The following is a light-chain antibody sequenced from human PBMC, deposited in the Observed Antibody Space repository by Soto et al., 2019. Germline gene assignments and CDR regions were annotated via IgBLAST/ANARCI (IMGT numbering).Light chain of an antibody. Sequence: VLPQSPATPSLSPGGRATLSCRASQSVSSYLAWYQQKPGQAPRRLIYGASSRATGIPDRFSGSGSGTDFTLTISRLEPEDFAVYYCQYYGTSPQTFGQGTKV. CDR1: QSVSSY. J-gene: IGKJ1*01. V-gene: IGKV3-20*01. CDR2: GAS. CDR3: QYYGTSPQT.